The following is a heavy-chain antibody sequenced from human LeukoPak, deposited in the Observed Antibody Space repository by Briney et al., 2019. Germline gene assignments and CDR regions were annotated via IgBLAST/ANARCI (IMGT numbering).Heavy chain of an antibody. CDR3: VRAPPSGCGGDCYDY. Sequence: GGSLRLSCAASGFTFSSYSMNWVRQAPGKGPEWVSSISSSSSYIYYADSVKGRFTISRDNAKNSLYLQMNSLRAEDTAVYYCVRAPPSGCGGDCYDYWGQGTLVTVSS. CDR1: GFTFSSYS. J-gene: IGHJ4*02. V-gene: IGHV3-21*01. D-gene: IGHD2-21*01. CDR2: ISSSSSYI.